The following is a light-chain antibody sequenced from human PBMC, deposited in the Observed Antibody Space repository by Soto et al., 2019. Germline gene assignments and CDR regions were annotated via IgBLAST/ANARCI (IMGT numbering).Light chain of an antibody. CDR2: GAS. CDR3: QQYNTSPRT. J-gene: IGKJ1*01. V-gene: IGKV3-20*01. CDR1: QSVSNNY. Sequence: EIVLTQSPGTLSLSPGERATLSYRASQSVSNNYLAWYQQKPGQAPRLLIYGASNRATGIPDRFSGSGSGTDFTITISRLEPEDFEVYYCQQYNTSPRTFGQGTKVDIK.